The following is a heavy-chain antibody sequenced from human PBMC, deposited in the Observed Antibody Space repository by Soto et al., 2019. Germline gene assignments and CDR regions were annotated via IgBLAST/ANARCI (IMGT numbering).Heavy chain of an antibody. J-gene: IGHJ6*02. CDR1: GYTFTSYA. CDR2: ISGYNGDT. Sequence: ASVKVSCKASGYTFTSYAMHWVRQAPGQRLEWMGWISGYNGDTKYAQKFQGRVTMTVDTSTTTAYMELRSLTSDDSAVYYCAKNGQPPYYYYGMDVWGQGTTVTVSS. D-gene: IGHD2-8*01. V-gene: IGHV1-18*01. CDR3: AKNGQPPYYYYGMDV.